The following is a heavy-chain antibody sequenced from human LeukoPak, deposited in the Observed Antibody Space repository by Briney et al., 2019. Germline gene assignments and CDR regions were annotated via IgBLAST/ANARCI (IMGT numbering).Heavy chain of an antibody. D-gene: IGHD3-3*01. CDR1: GFTFSSYG. CDR2: ISYDGSNK. J-gene: IGHJ4*02. Sequence: PGGSLRLSCAASGFTFSSYGMHWVRQAPGKGLEWVAVISYDGSNKYYADSVKGRFTISRDNSKNTLYLQMNSLRAEDTAVYYCAKELTTFGVVISAPFDYWGQGTLVTVSS. CDR3: AKELTTFGVVISAPFDY. V-gene: IGHV3-30*18.